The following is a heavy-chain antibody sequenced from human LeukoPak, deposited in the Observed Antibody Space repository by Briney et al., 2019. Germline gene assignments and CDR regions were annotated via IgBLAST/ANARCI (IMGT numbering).Heavy chain of an antibody. CDR2: IYYRGAT. D-gene: IGHD4-23*01. CDR3: ARTIRLMVGTPIWFDP. Sequence: SETLSLTCTVSGGSISRYYWSSIRQPPGKGLEWVGYIYYRGATNYNPSLKSRVTISIDTSKNQFSLKLSSVTAADTAVYYCARTIRLMVGTPIWFDPWGQGTLVTVSS. V-gene: IGHV4-59*08. CDR1: GGSISRYY. J-gene: IGHJ5*02.